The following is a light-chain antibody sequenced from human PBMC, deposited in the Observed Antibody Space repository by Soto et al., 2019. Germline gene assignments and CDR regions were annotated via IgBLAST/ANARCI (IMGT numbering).Light chain of an antibody. Sequence: DIQMTQSPSSLSASVGDRVTITCQASQDIRKYLSWYQQKPGTAPKLLIYDASYLETGFPSRFSGSGYWTDFTFTISSLQPEDIGTYYCQHYDQPPPSTFGPGTKVSIK. CDR2: DAS. CDR1: QDIRKY. V-gene: IGKV1-33*01. J-gene: IGKJ3*01. CDR3: QHYDQPPPST.